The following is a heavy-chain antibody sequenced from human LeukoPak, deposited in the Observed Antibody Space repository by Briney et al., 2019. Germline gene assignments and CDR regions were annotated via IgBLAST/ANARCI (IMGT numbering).Heavy chain of an antibody. Sequence: SETLSLTCTVSGGSISSSSYYWGWIRQPPGKGLEWIGSIYYSGSTYYNPSLKSRVTISVDTPKNQFSLKLSSVTAADTAVYYCAMELLWFGELLSYWGQGTLVTVSS. J-gene: IGHJ4*02. D-gene: IGHD3-10*01. CDR2: IYYSGST. V-gene: IGHV4-39*01. CDR3: AMELLWFGELLSY. CDR1: GGSISSSSYY.